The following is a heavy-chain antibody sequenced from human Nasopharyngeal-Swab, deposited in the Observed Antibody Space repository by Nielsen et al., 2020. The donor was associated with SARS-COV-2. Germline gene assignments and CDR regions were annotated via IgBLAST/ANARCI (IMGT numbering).Heavy chain of an antibody. CDR2: TRSDETKK. V-gene: IGHV3-30*02. Sequence: GESLKISCLASGFTFSASSIHWVRQAPGKGLEWVAFTRSDETKKYYADSVRGRFTISRDTSRDTLYLQMNSLRPEDTAIYYCATGNYAGQDYWGRGTLVTVSS. CDR3: ATGNYAGQDY. J-gene: IGHJ4*02. D-gene: IGHD1-7*01. CDR1: GFTFSASS.